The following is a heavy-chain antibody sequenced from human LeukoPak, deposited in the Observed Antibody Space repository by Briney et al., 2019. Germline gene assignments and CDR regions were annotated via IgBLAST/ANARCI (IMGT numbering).Heavy chain of an antibody. Sequence: ASVKVSCKASGYTFTTYYMHWVRQAPGQGLEWMGIINPSGGSTSYAQKFQGRVTITRDTSASTVYMELSSLISEDTAVYYCAREAWGSSRSDYWGQGTLVTVSP. V-gene: IGHV1-46*01. CDR2: INPSGGST. J-gene: IGHJ4*02. CDR3: AREAWGSSRSDY. D-gene: IGHD6-13*01. CDR1: GYTFTTYY.